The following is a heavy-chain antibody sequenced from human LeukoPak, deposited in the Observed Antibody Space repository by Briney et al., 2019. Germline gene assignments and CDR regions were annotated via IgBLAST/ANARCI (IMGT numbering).Heavy chain of an antibody. V-gene: IGHV3-21*06. CDR1: GFTFNRHT. CDR2: ISSSSSYI. D-gene: IGHD6-13*01. CDR3: ARSGTAAVEAALDI. J-gene: IGHJ3*02. Sequence: PGGSLRLPCAASGFTFNRHTMNWVRQAPGKGLEWVSSISSSSSYIYYADSVKGRFTISRDNAKNSLSVQMNSLRAEDTAVYYCARSGTAAVEAALDIWGQGTMVTVSS.